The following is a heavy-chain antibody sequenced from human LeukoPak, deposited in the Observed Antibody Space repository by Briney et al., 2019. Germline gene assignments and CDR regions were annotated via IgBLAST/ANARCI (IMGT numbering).Heavy chain of an antibody. CDR2: ISGGGFI. J-gene: IGHJ4*02. CDR3: ARDRYYSGSGSPDY. Sequence: PGGSLRLSCAASGFTVSSHYMSWVRQAPGKGPEWVSIISGGGFINYADSVRGRFTITRDNSKNTLYLQMNGLRDEDTAVYYCARDRYYSGSGSPDYWGQGTLVTVSS. V-gene: IGHV3-66*01. D-gene: IGHD3-10*01. CDR1: GFTVSSHY.